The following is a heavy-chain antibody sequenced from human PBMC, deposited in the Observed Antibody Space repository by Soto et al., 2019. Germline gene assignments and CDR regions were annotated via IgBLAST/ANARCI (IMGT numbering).Heavy chain of an antibody. Sequence: ASETLSLTCTVSGGSISSGDYYWSWIRQPPGKGLEWIGYIYYSGSTYYNPSLKSRVTISVDTSKNQFSLKLSSVTAADTAVYYCARGEIRAFGMDVWGQGTTVTVSS. V-gene: IGHV4-30-4*01. CDR2: IYYSGST. J-gene: IGHJ6*02. CDR3: ARGEIRAFGMDV. CDR1: GGSISSGDYY.